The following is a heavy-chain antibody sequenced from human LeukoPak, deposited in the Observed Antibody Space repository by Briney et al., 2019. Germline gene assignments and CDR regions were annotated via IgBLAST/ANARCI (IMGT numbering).Heavy chain of an antibody. CDR1: GGSFSGYY. V-gene: IGHV4-34*01. J-gene: IGHJ6*02. D-gene: IGHD3-10*01. Sequence: SSETLSLTCDVYGGSFSGYYWSWIRQPPGKGLEWIGEINHSGSTNYNPSLKSRVTISVDTSKNQFSLKLSSVTAADTAVYYCARGVLLWFGEFYYYYGMDVWGQGTTVTVSS. CDR3: ARGVLLWFGEFYYYYGMDV. CDR2: INHSGST.